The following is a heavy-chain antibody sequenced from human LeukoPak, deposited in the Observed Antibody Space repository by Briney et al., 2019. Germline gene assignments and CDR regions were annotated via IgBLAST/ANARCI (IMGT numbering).Heavy chain of an antibody. CDR3: ARSPGISVTGVDDAFDI. CDR2: INPDGSRT. V-gene: IGHV3-74*01. CDR1: GFTFSTYW. D-gene: IGHD6-19*01. J-gene: IGHJ3*02. Sequence: GGSLRLSCSASGFTFSTYWVHWVRQAPGKGLVWVSRINPDGSRTDYADSVKGRITISRDNAKNSLYLQMNSLSAEDTAVYYCARSPGISVTGVDDAFDIWGQGTMVTVSS.